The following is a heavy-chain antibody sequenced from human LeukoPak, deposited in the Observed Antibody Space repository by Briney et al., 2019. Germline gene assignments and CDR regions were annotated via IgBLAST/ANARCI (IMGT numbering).Heavy chain of an antibody. J-gene: IGHJ5*02. Sequence: PGGSLRLSCAASGFTFSSHWMSWVRQAPGKGLEWVGNIKRGGSEKYYVDDGMGRFNVSRDKGKNSLYLQMNRRRGEGTAVYYCARDQYGPRRYSRLHHWGQGPLVTVSS. CDR1: GFTFSSHW. D-gene: IGHD3-10*01. CDR2: IKRGGSEK. V-gene: IGHV3-7*01. CDR3: ARDQYGPRRYSRLHH.